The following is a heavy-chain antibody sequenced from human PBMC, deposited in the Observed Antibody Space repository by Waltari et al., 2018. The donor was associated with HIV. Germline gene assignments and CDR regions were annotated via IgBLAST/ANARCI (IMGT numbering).Heavy chain of an antibody. J-gene: IGHJ4*02. CDR3: ATVLVRTSWVITTAPFDY. V-gene: IGHV3-53*01. Sequence: EVQLVESGGGLIQPGGALRLACAAPGFAVSNNHMSWVRQAPRKGLEWVSLIYSNATTYYADSVKGRFTISRENSKNTLYLQMNSLRADDTAVYFCATVLVRTSWVITTAPFDYWGQGTLVTVSS. CDR2: IYSNATT. D-gene: IGHD3-22*01. CDR1: GFAVSNNH.